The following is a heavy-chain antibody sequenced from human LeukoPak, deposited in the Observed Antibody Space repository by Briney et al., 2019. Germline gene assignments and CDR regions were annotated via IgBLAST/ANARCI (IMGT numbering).Heavy chain of an antibody. Sequence: ASVKVSCKTSGYSFTDYYTHWVRQAPGQGLEWMGWINPNSGGTSSARKFQGRVTMTRDTSITTVYMEVRWLTSDDTAVYYCARADRLHGGPYLIGPWGQGTLVTVTS. CDR3: ARADRLHGGPYLIGP. V-gene: IGHV1-2*02. CDR2: INPNSGGT. CDR1: GYSFTDYY. J-gene: IGHJ5*02. D-gene: IGHD2-21*01.